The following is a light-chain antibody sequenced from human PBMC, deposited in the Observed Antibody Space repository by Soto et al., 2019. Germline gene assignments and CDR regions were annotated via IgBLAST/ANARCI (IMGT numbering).Light chain of an antibody. CDR1: SSNIGAGYD. V-gene: IGLV1-40*01. J-gene: IGLJ3*02. Sequence: QSVLTQPPSVSGAPGQRVTISCTGSSSNIGAGYDVHWYQQLPGTAPKLLIYGNSNRPSGVPDRISGSKSGTSASLAITGLQAEDEADYYCQSYDSSLRGWVFGGGTKLTVL. CDR3: QSYDSSLRGWV. CDR2: GNS.